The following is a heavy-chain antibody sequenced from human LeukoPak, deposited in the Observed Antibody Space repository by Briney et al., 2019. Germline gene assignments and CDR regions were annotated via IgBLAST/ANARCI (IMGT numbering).Heavy chain of an antibody. CDR3: AKGGGQGHFAY. Sequence: GGSLRPSCAASGFTFSSYAMSWVRQAPGKGLEWVSSLSGSGGTTKNADSVKGRFTISRDNSKNTLFLQMSSLRAEDTAVYYCAKGGGQGHFAYWGQGTLVTVSS. D-gene: IGHD3-16*01. CDR1: GFTFSSYA. CDR2: LSGSGGTT. J-gene: IGHJ4*02. V-gene: IGHV3-23*01.